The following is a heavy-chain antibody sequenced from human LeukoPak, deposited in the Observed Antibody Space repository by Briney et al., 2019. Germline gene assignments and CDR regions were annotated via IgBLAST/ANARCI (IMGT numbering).Heavy chain of an antibody. D-gene: IGHD3-10*01. CDR3: ARGSGEDYYYYMDV. V-gene: IGHV1-8*01. CDR1: GYTFTSYD. Sequence: GASVKVSCKASGYTFTSYDINWVRQATGQGLEWMGWMNPNSGNTGYAQKLQGRVTMTRNTSISTAYMELSSLRSEDTAVYYCARGSGEDYYYYMDVWGKGTTVTVSS. CDR2: MNPNSGNT. J-gene: IGHJ6*03.